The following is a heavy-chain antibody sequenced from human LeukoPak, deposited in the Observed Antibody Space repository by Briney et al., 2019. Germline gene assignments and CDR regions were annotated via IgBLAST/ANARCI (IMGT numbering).Heavy chain of an antibody. CDR1: GFTFSSYE. D-gene: IGHD3-22*01. V-gene: IGHV3-48*03. Sequence: GGSLRLSCAASGFTFSSYEMNWVRQAPGKGLGWVSYISSSGSTIYYADSVKGRFTIFRDNAKNLLYLQMNSLRVEDTAVYYCARLFYYDSSGVYGMDVWGQGTTVTVSS. J-gene: IGHJ6*02. CDR3: ARLFYYDSSGVYGMDV. CDR2: ISSSGSTI.